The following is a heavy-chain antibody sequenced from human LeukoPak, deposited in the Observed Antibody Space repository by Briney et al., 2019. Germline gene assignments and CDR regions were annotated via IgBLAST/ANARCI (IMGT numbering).Heavy chain of an antibody. CDR1: GYNFTNYW. CDR2: IYPGDSDT. Sequence: GESLKISCKGSGYNFTNYWIGWVRQMPGKGLEWMAIIYPGDSDTRYSPSFQGQVTMSADKSISTAYLQWSSLKASDTAIYYCARWQEEQLVGFDYWGQGTLVTVSS. D-gene: IGHD6-6*01. V-gene: IGHV5-51*01. J-gene: IGHJ4*02. CDR3: ARWQEEQLVGFDY.